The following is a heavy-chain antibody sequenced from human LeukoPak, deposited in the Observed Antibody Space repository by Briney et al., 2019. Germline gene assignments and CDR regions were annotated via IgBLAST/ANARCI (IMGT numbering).Heavy chain of an antibody. Sequence: PSETLSLTCAVYGGSFSGYYWSWIRQPPGKGLEWIGEINHSGSTNYNPSLKSRVTISVDTSKNQFSLKLSSVTAADTAVYYCARNGGYDWGFDYWGQGTLVTVSS. D-gene: IGHD5-12*01. J-gene: IGHJ4*02. CDR2: INHSGST. CDR3: ARNGGYDWGFDY. CDR1: GGSFSGYY. V-gene: IGHV4-34*01.